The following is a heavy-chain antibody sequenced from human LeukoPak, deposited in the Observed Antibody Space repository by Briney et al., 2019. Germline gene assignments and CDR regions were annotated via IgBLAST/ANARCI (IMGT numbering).Heavy chain of an antibody. J-gene: IGHJ4*02. CDR1: NGSISSYY. Sequence: SETLSLTCTVSNGSISSYYWSWIRQPPGKGLEWIGYIFYSGSTNYNPSLKSRVTISVDTSKNQFSLRLSSVTAADTAVYYCARESTCFVIDYWGQGTLVTVSS. CDR3: ARESTCFVIDY. D-gene: IGHD1-1*01. V-gene: IGHV4-59*01. CDR2: IFYSGST.